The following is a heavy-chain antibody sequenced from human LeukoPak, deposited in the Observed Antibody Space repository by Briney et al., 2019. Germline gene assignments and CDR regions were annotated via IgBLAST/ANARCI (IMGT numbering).Heavy chain of an antibody. J-gene: IGHJ4*02. CDR1: GFTFSSYG. CDR3: AKVSADNRHAVGFFFDS. D-gene: IGHD1-1*01. Sequence: GGSLRLSCAASGFTFSSYGMHWVRQAPGKGLEWVAVISYDGSNKYYADSVKGRFTISRDNSKNTLYLEVNSLRAEDTAVYFCAKVSADNRHAVGFFFDSWGQGALVTVSS. CDR2: ISYDGSNK. V-gene: IGHV3-30*18.